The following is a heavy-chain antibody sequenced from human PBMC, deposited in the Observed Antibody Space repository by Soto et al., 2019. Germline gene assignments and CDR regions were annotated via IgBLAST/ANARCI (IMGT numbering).Heavy chain of an antibody. J-gene: IGHJ6*02. CDR2: ISYDGSNK. D-gene: IGHD6-13*01. V-gene: IGHV3-30*18. CDR3: AKKGRYSSSWYFRYYYYYGMDV. Sequence: QVQLVESGGGVVQPGRSLRLSCAASGFTFSSYGMHWVRQAPGKGLGWGAVISYDGSNKYYADSVKGRFTISRDNSKNTLYLQMNSLRAEDTAVYYCAKKGRYSSSWYFRYYYYYGMDVWGQGTTVTVSS. CDR1: GFTFSSYG.